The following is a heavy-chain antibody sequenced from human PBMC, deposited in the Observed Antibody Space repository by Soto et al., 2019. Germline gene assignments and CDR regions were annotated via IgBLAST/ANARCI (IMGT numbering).Heavy chain of an antibody. CDR1: GFTFDDYA. D-gene: IGHD3-16*02. V-gene: IGHV3-9*01. J-gene: IGHJ3*02. Sequence: EVQLVESGGGFVQPGRSLRLSCAASGFTFDDYAMHWFRQAQGKGLERVSGISWNSGSIGYADSVKGRFTISRDNAKNSLYLQMNSLRAQDTALYYCAKAIMITFGGVIGDAFDIWGQGTMVTVSS. CDR3: AKAIMITFGGVIGDAFDI. CDR2: ISWNSGSI.